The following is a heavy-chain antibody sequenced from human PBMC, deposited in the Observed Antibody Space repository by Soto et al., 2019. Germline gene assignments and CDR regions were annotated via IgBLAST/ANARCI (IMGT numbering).Heavy chain of an antibody. D-gene: IGHD3-16*01. Sequence: QWQLVQYGAEGQKPGSSVPVSCKASGCTFSSYASSWVRQAPGQGLEWMVGIIPIFGTANYAQKFQGRVTITADESTSTAYMELSSLRSEDKAVYYCERVKGEYTNRDGMDVWGQGTTVTVSS. CDR2: IIPIFGTA. V-gene: IGHV1-69*01. CDR3: ERVKGEYTNRDGMDV. CDR1: GCTFSSYA. J-gene: IGHJ6*02.